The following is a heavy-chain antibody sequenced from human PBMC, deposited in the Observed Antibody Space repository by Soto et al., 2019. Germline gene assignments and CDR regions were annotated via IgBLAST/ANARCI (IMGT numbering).Heavy chain of an antibody. J-gene: IGHJ4*02. CDR1: GYTFTSYD. V-gene: IGHV1-8*01. Sequence: ASVKVSCKASGYTFTSYDINWVRQATGQGLEWMGWMNPNSGNTGYAQKFQGRVTMTRNTSISTAYMELGSLRSEDTAVYYCARGYGSGSYYKGSSGNFDYWGQGTLVTVSS. D-gene: IGHD3-10*01. CDR3: ARGYGSGSYYKGSSGNFDY. CDR2: MNPNSGNT.